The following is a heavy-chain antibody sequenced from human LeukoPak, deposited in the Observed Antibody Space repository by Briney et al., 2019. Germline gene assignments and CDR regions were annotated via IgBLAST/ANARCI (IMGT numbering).Heavy chain of an antibody. Sequence: KPGGSLRLACAASGFTFSSYSMNWVRQAPGKGLEWVSSISSSNSYIYYADSVKGRFTISRDNAKNSLYLQMNSLRAEDTAVYYCARVGDSSSSLGIDYYYYYMDVWGKGTTVTVSS. CDR1: GFTFSSYS. J-gene: IGHJ6*03. CDR3: ARVGDSSSSLGIDYYYYYMDV. D-gene: IGHD6-6*01. CDR2: ISSSNSYI. V-gene: IGHV3-21*01.